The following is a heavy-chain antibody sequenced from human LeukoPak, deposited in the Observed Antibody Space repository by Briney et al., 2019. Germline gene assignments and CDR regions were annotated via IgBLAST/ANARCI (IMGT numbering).Heavy chain of an antibody. CDR3: ARDASGSPRGY. CDR2: IYSGGST. J-gene: IGHJ4*02. D-gene: IGHD1-26*01. V-gene: IGHV3-53*01. CDR1: GFTVSSNY. Sequence: PGGSLRLSCAASGFTVSSNYMSWVRQAPGKGLEWVSVIYSGGSTYYADSVKGRFTISRDNSKNTLYLQMNSLRAEDTAVYYCARDASGSPRGYWGQGTLVTVSS.